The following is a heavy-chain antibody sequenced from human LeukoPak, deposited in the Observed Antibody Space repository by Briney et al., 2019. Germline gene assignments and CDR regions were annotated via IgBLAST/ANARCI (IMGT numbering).Heavy chain of an antibody. Sequence: ASVKVSCKASGYTFTSYYMHWVRQATGQGLEWMGWMNPNSGNTGYAQKFQGRVTMTRNTSISTAYMELGSLRSEDTAVYYCARVGFGELSSWFDPWGQGTLVTVSS. CDR1: GYTFTSYY. D-gene: IGHD3-10*01. V-gene: IGHV1-8*02. CDR2: MNPNSGNT. J-gene: IGHJ5*02. CDR3: ARVGFGELSSWFDP.